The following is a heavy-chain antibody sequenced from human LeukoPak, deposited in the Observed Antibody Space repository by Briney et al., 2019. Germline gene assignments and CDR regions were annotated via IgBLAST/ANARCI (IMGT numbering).Heavy chain of an antibody. Sequence: GASLQISCKGSGYSFTSYWIGWVRQMPGKGLEWMGIIYPGDSDTRYSPSFQGQVTISADKSISTAYLQWSSLKASDTAMYYCARHVYDYSNYYYYYMDVWGKGTAVTVSS. D-gene: IGHD4-11*01. CDR1: GYSFTSYW. CDR3: ARHVYDYSNYYYYYMDV. J-gene: IGHJ6*03. CDR2: IYPGDSDT. V-gene: IGHV5-51*01.